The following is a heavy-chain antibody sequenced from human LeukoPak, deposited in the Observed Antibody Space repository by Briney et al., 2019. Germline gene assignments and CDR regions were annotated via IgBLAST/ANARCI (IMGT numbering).Heavy chain of an antibody. J-gene: IGHJ5*02. CDR1: GGSISSYY. Sequence: SETLSLTCTVSGGSISSYYWSWIRQPPGKGLEWIGYIYYSGSTNYNPSLKSRVTISVDTSKNQFSLKLSSVTAADTAVYYCATQAGPIGGEPLDPWGQGTLVTVSS. D-gene: IGHD1-26*01. CDR3: ATQAGPIGGEPLDP. V-gene: IGHV4-59*01. CDR2: IYYSGST.